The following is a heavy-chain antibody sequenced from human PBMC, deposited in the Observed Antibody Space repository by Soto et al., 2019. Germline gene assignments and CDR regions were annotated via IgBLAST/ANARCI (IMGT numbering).Heavy chain of an antibody. J-gene: IGHJ4*02. Sequence: GGSLRLSCAASGFAFSDYTMNWVRQVPGKGLEWVSSISSSSSYIYYADSVKGRFTISRDNAKNSLYLQMNSLRAEDTAVYYCARDYLEIWYSSSSHFDYWGQGTLVTVSS. D-gene: IGHD6-6*01. CDR1: GFAFSDYT. CDR2: ISSSSSYI. CDR3: ARDYLEIWYSSSSHFDY. V-gene: IGHV3-21*01.